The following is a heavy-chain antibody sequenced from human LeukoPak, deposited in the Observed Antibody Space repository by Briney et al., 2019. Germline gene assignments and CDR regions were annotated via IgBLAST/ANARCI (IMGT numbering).Heavy chain of an antibody. J-gene: IGHJ6*02. V-gene: IGHV4-34*01. CDR1: GGSFSGYY. Sequence: SETLSLTCAVYGGSFSGYYWSWIRPPPGKGLEWIGEINHSGSTNYNPSLKSRVTISVDTSKNQFSLKLSSVTAADTAVYYCASLWLPAATYGMDVWGQGTTVTVSS. D-gene: IGHD2-2*01. CDR2: INHSGST. CDR3: ASLWLPAATYGMDV.